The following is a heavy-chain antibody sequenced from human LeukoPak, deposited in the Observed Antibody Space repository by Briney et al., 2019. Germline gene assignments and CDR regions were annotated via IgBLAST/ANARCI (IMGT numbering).Heavy chain of an antibody. CDR1: GFTFSSYG. D-gene: IGHD3-10*01. CDR2: IWYDGSNK. CDR3: ARFCPEYYYGSGSYCGGTYGMDV. J-gene: IGHJ6*02. Sequence: GGSLRLSCAASGFTFSSYGMHWVRQAPGKGLEWVAVIWYDGSNKYYADSVKGRFTISRDNSKNTLYLQMNSLRAEDTAVYYCARFCPEYYYGSGSYCGGTYGMDVWGQGTTVTVS. V-gene: IGHV3-33*01.